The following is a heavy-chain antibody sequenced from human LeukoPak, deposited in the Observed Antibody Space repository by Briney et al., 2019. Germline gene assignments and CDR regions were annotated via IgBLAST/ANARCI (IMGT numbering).Heavy chain of an antibody. CDR3: ASAGNGLY. J-gene: IGHJ4*02. CDR1: GFTFDDYG. V-gene: IGHV3-20*04. Sequence: PGGSLRLSCAASGFTFDDYGISWVRQAPGKGLEWVSGIIWNAGRTGYADSVKGRFTISRDNAKNSLYLQMNSLRDEDTAVYYCASAGNGLYWGQGTLVTVSS. D-gene: IGHD2-8*01. CDR2: IIWNAGRT.